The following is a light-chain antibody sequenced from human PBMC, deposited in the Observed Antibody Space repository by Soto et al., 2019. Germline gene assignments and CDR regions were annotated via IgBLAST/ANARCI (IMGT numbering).Light chain of an antibody. V-gene: IGLV4-69*01. CDR3: QTWGTGIHV. Sequence: QLVLTQSPSASASLGASVKLTCTLSRGHRSYAIAWHQQQPEKGPRYLMKLNGDGSHSKGDGIPDRFSGSSSGAERYLTISSLQSEDEADYYCQTWGTGIHVFGTGTKLTVL. J-gene: IGLJ1*01. CDR1: RGHRSYA. CDR2: LNGDGSH.